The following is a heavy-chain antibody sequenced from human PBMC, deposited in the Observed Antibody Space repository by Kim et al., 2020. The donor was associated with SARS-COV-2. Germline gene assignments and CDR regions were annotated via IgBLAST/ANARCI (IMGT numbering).Heavy chain of an antibody. J-gene: IGHJ6*02. CDR2: ISSSSSYI. D-gene: IGHD5-12*01. CDR3: GRAPRYSGYDWEGLYYYYGMDV. Sequence: GGSLRLSCAASGFTFSSYSMNWVRQAPGKGLEWVSSISSSSSYIYYADSVKGRFTISRDNAKNSLYLQMNSLRAEDTAVYYCGRAPRYSGYDWEGLYYYYGMDVWGQGTTVTVSS. CDR1: GFTFSSYS. V-gene: IGHV3-21*01.